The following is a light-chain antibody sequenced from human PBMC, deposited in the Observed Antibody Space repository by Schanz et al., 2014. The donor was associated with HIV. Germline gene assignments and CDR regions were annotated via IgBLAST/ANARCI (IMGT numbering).Light chain of an antibody. V-gene: IGLV2-14*03. CDR2: AVS. J-gene: IGLJ2*01. CDR3: SSYTSSSTVV. Sequence: QSALTQPASVSGSPGQSITISCTGTSSDVGGYNYVSWYQHHPGKAPKLMIYAVSNRPSGVSHRFSGSKSGDTASLTISGLQAEDEADYYCSSYTSSSTVVFGGGTKLTVL. CDR1: SSDVGGYNY.